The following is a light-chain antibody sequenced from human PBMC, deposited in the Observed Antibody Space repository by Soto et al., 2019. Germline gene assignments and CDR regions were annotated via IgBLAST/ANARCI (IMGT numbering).Light chain of an antibody. CDR2: DAT. J-gene: IGKJ2*01. Sequence: IQMTQSPPTLSASVGDTVTLTCRSSQMIARWLAWYQQKPGTAPRLIIYDATSLQSGVPPRFSATASETDFTLTISSLHPDDFATYYCLQYNTFPLSFGQGTKLEI. V-gene: IGKV1-5*01. CDR1: QMIARW. CDR3: LQYNTFPLS.